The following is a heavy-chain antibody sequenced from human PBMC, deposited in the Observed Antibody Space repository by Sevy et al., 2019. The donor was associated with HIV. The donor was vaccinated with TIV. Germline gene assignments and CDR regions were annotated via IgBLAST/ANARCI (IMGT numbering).Heavy chain of an antibody. J-gene: IGHJ6*02. V-gene: IGHV1-69*13. CDR3: ANTAMAYYYYYGMDV. CDR2: IIPIFGTA. CDR1: GGTFSSYA. D-gene: IGHD5-18*01. Sequence: ASVKVSCKASGGTFSSYAISWVRQAPGQGLEWMGGIIPIFGTANYAQKFQGRVTITADESTRTAYMELSSLRSEDTAVDYCANTAMAYYYYYGMDVWGQGTTVTVSS.